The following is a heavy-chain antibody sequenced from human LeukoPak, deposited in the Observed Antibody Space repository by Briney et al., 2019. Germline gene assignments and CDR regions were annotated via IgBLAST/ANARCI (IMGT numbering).Heavy chain of an antibody. CDR1: GYTFTGYY. J-gene: IGHJ4*02. V-gene: IGHV1-2*02. Sequence: ASVKVSCKASGYTFTGYYMHWVRQAPGQGLEWMGWINPNSGGTNYAQKFQGRVTMTRDTSISTAYMELSRLRSDDTAVYYCARVGGYCSNTSCYDFDYWGQGTLVTVSS. D-gene: IGHD2-2*01. CDR2: INPNSGGT. CDR3: ARVGGYCSNTSCYDFDY.